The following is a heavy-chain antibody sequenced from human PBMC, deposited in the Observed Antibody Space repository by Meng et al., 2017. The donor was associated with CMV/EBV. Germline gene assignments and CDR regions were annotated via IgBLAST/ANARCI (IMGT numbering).Heavy chain of an antibody. CDR1: GYTFTSYG. Sequence: ASVKVSCKASGYTFTSYGISWVRQAPGQGLEWMGWISAYNGNTNYAQKLQGRVTMTTDTSTSTAYVELRSLRSDDTAVYYCARDRNWNYYEISANLDYWGQGTLVTVSS. CDR2: ISAYNGNT. CDR3: ARDRNWNYYEISANLDY. J-gene: IGHJ4*02. V-gene: IGHV1-18*01. D-gene: IGHD1-7*01.